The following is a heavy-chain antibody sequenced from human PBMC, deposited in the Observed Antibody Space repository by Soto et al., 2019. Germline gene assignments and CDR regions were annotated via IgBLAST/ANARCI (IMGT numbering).Heavy chain of an antibody. Sequence: QVQLQESGPGLVKPSQTLSLTCTVSGVSVSSGDHYWSWLRQPPGKGLESIVYIQYGASNYYNPSLTSRTTISVDTAKNQFSLMLRSGTGADTAVYYCRRGRGYGYGIDYWGQGTLVT. CDR1: GVSVSSGDHY. CDR3: RRGRGYGYGIDY. V-gene: IGHV4-30-4*01. J-gene: IGHJ4*02. CDR2: IQYGASN. D-gene: IGHD5-18*01.